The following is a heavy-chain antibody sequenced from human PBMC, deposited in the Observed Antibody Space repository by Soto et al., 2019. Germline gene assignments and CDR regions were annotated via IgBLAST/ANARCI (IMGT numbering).Heavy chain of an antibody. J-gene: IGHJ4*02. D-gene: IGHD2-21*01. CDR2: ISSSGTFI. CDR1: GFIFSEYY. CDR3: AKAEEMAAIAY. Sequence: PGGSLRLSCAASGFIFSEYYMNWVRQSPGKGLEWIAYISSSGTFIYYAESVKGRFTISRDNAKNSLYLQMDSLGPEDTAMYFCAKAEEMAAIAYWGQGTQVTVSS. V-gene: IGHV3-11*01.